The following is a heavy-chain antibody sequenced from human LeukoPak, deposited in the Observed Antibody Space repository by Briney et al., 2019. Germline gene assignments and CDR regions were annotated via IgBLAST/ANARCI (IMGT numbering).Heavy chain of an antibody. CDR3: ARRHDYGDERPYYFDY. J-gene: IGHJ4*02. Sequence: SVKVSCKASGGTFSSYAISWVRQAPGQGLEWMGGIIPIFGTANYAQKFQGRVTITADESASTAYMELSSLRSEDTAVYYCARRHDYGDERPYYFDYWGQGTLVTVSS. V-gene: IGHV1-69*01. D-gene: IGHD4-17*01. CDR1: GGTFSSYA. CDR2: IIPIFGTA.